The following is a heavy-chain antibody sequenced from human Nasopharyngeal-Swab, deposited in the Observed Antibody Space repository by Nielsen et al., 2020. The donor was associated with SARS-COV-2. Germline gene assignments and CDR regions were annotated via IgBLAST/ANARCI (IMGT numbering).Heavy chain of an antibody. Sequence: SETLSLTCAVYGGSFSGYYWSWIRQPPGKGLEWIGEINHSGSTNYNPSLTSRVTISVDTSKNQFSLKLSSVTAADTAVYYCARGWGYSSSWYGVFDYWGQGTLVTVSS. V-gene: IGHV4-34*01. CDR1: GGSFSGYY. D-gene: IGHD6-13*01. CDR3: ARGWGYSSSWYGVFDY. CDR2: INHSGST. J-gene: IGHJ4*02.